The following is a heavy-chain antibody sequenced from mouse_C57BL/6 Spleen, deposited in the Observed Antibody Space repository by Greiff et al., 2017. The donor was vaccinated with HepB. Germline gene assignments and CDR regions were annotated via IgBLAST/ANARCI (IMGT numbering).Heavy chain of an antibody. CDR1: GYTFTDYN. CDR2: INPNNGGT. J-gene: IGHJ2*01. V-gene: IGHV1-22*01. CDR3: ARSDYGNPYYFDY. D-gene: IGHD2-1*01. Sequence: VQLQQSGPELVKPGASVKMSCKASGYTFTDYNMHWVKQSHGKSLEWIGYINPNNGGTSYNQKFNGKATLTVNKSSSKAYMELRSLTSEDSAVYYCARSDYGNPYYFDYWGQGTTLTVSS.